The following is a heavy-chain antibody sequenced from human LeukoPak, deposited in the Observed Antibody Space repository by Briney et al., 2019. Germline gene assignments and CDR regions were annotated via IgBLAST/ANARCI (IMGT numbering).Heavy chain of an antibody. Sequence: ASVKVSCKASGYTFTGCYMHWVRQGPGQGLEWMGWINPNSGGTNYAQKFQGWVTMTEDTSTDTAYMELSSLRSEDTAVYYCAVNRYSSGWYDYWGQGTLVTVYS. J-gene: IGHJ4*02. CDR3: AVNRYSSGWYDY. CDR2: INPNSGGT. CDR1: GYTFTGCY. D-gene: IGHD6-19*01. V-gene: IGHV1-2*04.